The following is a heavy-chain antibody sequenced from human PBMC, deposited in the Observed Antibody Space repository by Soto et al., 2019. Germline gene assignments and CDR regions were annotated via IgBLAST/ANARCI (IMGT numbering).Heavy chain of an antibody. CDR3: ARIRNGGNSGGYFDY. D-gene: IGHD2-21*02. CDR1: GFSLSTSGMC. CDR2: IDWDDDK. Sequence: SGPTLVNPTQTLTLTCTFSGFSLSTSGMCVSWIRQPPGKALEWLARIDWDDDKYYSTSLKTRLTISKDTSKNQVVLTMTNMDPVDTATYYCARIRNGGNSGGYFDYWGQGTLVTVS. J-gene: IGHJ4*02. V-gene: IGHV2-70*11.